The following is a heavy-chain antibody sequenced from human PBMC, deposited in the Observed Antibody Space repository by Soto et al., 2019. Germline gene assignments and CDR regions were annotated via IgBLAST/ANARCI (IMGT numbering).Heavy chain of an antibody. Sequence: ASVKVSCKASGYTFTSYAMHWVRQAPGQRLEWMGWINAGNGNTKYSQKFQGRVTITRDTSASTAYMELSSLRSEDTAVYYCARYSSSAYWYFDLWGRGTLVTVSS. J-gene: IGHJ2*01. CDR2: INAGNGNT. CDR3: ARYSSSAYWYFDL. V-gene: IGHV1-3*01. D-gene: IGHD6-6*01. CDR1: GYTFTSYA.